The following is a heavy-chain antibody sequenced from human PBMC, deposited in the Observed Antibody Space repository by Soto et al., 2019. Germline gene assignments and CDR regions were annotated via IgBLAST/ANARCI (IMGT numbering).Heavy chain of an antibody. D-gene: IGHD6-19*01. J-gene: IGHJ4*02. CDR3: ARQDGWYAIEY. CDR1: GGSISSGYYY. V-gene: IGHV4-30-4*01. Sequence: PSETLSLTCTVSGGSISSGYYYWSWIRQPPGKGLEWIGYIYYSGSTYYNPSLKSRVTISVDTSKNQFSLKLSSVTAADTAVYYCARQDGWYAIEYWGQGTLVTVSS. CDR2: IYYSGST.